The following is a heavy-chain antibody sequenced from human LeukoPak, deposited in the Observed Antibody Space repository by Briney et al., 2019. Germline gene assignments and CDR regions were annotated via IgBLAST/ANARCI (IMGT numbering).Heavy chain of an antibody. V-gene: IGHV4-34*01. CDR3: ARVFRGPHCSSTSCYSPSPPVYHYYGMDV. CDR1: GGSFSGYY. D-gene: IGHD2-2*01. Sequence: SETLSLTCAVYGGSFSGYYWSWIRQPPGKGLEWIGEINHSGSTNYNPSLKSRVTISVDTSKNQFSLKLSSVTAADTAVYYCARVFRGPHCSSTSCYSPSPPVYHYYGMDVWGQGTTVTVSS. J-gene: IGHJ6*02. CDR2: INHSGST.